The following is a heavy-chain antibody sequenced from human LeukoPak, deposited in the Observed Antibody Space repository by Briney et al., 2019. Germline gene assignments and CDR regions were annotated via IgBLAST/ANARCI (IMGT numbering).Heavy chain of an antibody. V-gene: IGHV4-38-2*02. Sequence: SETLSLTCSVSGYSISSGYYWGWIRQPPGKGLEWIGSIYYSGSTYYNPSLKSRVTISVDTSKNQFSLKLSSVTAADTAVYYCARGMGVLVPAATWFDPWGQGTLVTVSS. CDR3: ARGMGVLVPAATWFDP. J-gene: IGHJ5*02. CDR1: GYSISSGYY. CDR2: IYYSGST. D-gene: IGHD2-2*01.